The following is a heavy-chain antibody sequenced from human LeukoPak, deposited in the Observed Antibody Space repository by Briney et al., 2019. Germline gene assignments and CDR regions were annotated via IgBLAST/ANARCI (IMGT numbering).Heavy chain of an antibody. D-gene: IGHD7-27*01. CDR2: INHSGST. V-gene: IGHV4-34*01. CDR1: GGSFSGYY. Sequence: SETLSLTCAVYGGSFSGYYWSWIRQPPGKGLEWIGEINHSGSTNYNPSLKSRVTISVGTSKNQFSLKLSSVTAADTAVYYCATTATLNHWGGRAFDIWGQGTMVTVSS. J-gene: IGHJ3*02. CDR3: ATTATLNHWGGRAFDI.